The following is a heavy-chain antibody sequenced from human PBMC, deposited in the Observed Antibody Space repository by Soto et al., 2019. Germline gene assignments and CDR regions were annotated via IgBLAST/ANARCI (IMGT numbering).Heavy chain of an antibody. CDR1: GYSFSNYW. Sequence: GEALKISGQGCGYSFSNYWVGWVRQIHGRGLEWMGIIHPGDSDTRYSPFFQGQVTISADKSISTAYLQWSSLKASDTAMYYCARHNRYSSTWFEGWFDPWGQGTLVTVSS. J-gene: IGHJ5*02. V-gene: IGHV5-51*01. CDR3: ARHNRYSSTWFEGWFDP. CDR2: IHPGDSDT. D-gene: IGHD6-13*01.